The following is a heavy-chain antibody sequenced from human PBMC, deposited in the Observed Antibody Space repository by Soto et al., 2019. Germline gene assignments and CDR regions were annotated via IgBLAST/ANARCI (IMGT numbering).Heavy chain of an antibody. D-gene: IGHD6-6*01. CDR3: TTGAQYSSSSREYFQR. J-gene: IGHJ1*01. CDR2: IKSKTDGGTT. Sequence: GGSLRLSCAASGFNFSNAWMSWVRQAPGKGLEWVGRIKSKTDGGTTDYATPVKGRFTISRDDSKNTLYLQMNSLKTEDTAVYYCTTGAQYSSSSREYFQRWGPGTLVTVTS. CDR1: GFNFSNAW. V-gene: IGHV3-15*01.